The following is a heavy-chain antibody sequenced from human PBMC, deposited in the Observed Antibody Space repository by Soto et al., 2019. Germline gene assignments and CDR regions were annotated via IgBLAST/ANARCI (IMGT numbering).Heavy chain of an antibody. D-gene: IGHD3-10*01. J-gene: IGHJ2*01. Sequence: QVQLQESGPGLVKPSQTLSLTCAVSGGSISRSVYYCNWIRQHPGKGLEWIGYIHNSGTTYYNPSLKSRLTFSVDTSKNQFSLKLSSVTTADTAVYYWARDPIVRGVVGWYFDLWGRGTLVTVSS. CDR3: ARDPIVRGVVGWYFDL. V-gene: IGHV4-31*11. CDR1: GGSISRSVYY. CDR2: IHNSGTT.